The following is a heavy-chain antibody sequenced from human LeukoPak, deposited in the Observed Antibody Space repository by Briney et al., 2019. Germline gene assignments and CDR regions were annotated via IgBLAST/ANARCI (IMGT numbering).Heavy chain of an antibody. J-gene: IGHJ6*03. Sequence: SETLSLTCSVSGGSISSSSYNWGWVRQPPGKGLEWIGSIYYSGSTYYNPSLKSRVTISVDTSKNQFSLKLSSVTAAGTAMYYCARVYYYDSSGYFSYYYYYMDVWGKGTTVTVSS. V-gene: IGHV4-39*07. D-gene: IGHD3-22*01. CDR2: IYYSGST. CDR1: GGSISSSSYN. CDR3: ARVYYYDSSGYFSYYYYYMDV.